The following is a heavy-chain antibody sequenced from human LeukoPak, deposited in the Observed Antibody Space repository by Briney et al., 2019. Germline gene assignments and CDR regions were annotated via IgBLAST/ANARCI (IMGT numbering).Heavy chain of an antibody. J-gene: IGHJ5*02. V-gene: IGHV5-51*01. CDR1: GYSFTSYW. CDR2: IYPGDSDT. CDR3: ARRGDSGYDFVDWFDP. Sequence: GESLKTSCKGSGYSFTSYWIGWVRQMPGKGLGWMGIIYPGDSDTRYSPSFQGQVTISADKSISTAYLQWSSLKASDTAMYYCARRGDSGYDFVDWFDPWGQGTLVTVSS. D-gene: IGHD5-12*01.